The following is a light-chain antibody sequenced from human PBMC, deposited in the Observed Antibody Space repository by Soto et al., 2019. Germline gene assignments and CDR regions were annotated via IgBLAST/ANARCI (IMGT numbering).Light chain of an antibody. V-gene: IGKV3-11*01. CDR1: QNIAIY. Sequence: VLTQSPATLSFSPGERATLSCRASQNIAIYLAWYQQKSGQSPRLLIYATFNRAPGIPDRFSGSGPGTDFTLTISSPEPEDFAVYYCQPRATWPWTFGQGTTVEI. J-gene: IGKJ1*01. CDR2: ATF. CDR3: QPRATWPWT.